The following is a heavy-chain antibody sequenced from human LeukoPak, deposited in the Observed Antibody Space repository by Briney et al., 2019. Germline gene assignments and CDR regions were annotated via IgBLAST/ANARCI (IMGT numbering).Heavy chain of an antibody. CDR3: ARSKGSASNGCDESSFDY. D-gene: IGHD5-12*01. Sequence: SVKVSCKASGGTFSSYAISWVRQAPGQGLEWMGGIIPIFGTANYAQKFQGRVTITADESTSTAYMELSSLRSEDTAVYYCARSKGSASNGCDESSFDYWGQGTLVTVSS. CDR2: IIPIFGTA. J-gene: IGHJ4*02. V-gene: IGHV1-69*13. CDR1: GGTFSSYA.